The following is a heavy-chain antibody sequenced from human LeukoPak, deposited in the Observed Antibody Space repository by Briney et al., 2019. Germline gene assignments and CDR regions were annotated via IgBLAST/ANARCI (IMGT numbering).Heavy chain of an antibody. CDR3: ARGGRYSYGPPPFMY. CDR2: IYHSGST. D-gene: IGHD5-18*01. CDR1: GGSISSGGYS. J-gene: IGHJ4*02. Sequence: PSETLSLTCAVSGGSISSGGYSWSWIRQPPGKGLEWIGYIYHSGSTYYNPSLKSRVTISVDRSKNQFSLKLSSVTAADTAVYYCARGGRYSYGPPPFMYWGQGTLVTVSS. V-gene: IGHV4-30-2*01.